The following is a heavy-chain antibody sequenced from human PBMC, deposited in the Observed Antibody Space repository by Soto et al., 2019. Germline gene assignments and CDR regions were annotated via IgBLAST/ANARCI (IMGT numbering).Heavy chain of an antibody. D-gene: IGHD1-7*01. CDR1: GFTFSSYG. Sequence: GGSLRLSCAASGFTFSSYGMHWVRQAPGKGLEWVAVIWYDGSNKYYADSVKGRFTISRENSKNTLNLQMNSLRAEDTAVYYCARDSRSRFNWNYDYRNYGMDVWGQGTTVTVSS. V-gene: IGHV3-33*01. J-gene: IGHJ6*02. CDR2: IWYDGSNK. CDR3: ARDSRSRFNWNYDYRNYGMDV.